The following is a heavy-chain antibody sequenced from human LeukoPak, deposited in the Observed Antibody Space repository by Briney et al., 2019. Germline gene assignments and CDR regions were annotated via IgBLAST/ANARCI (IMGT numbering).Heavy chain of an antibody. D-gene: IGHD3-10*01. Sequence: SETLSLTCTVSGGSISSYYWSWIRQPPGKGLEWIGYIYYSGSTNYNPSLKSRVTISVDTSKNQFSLKLSSVTAADTAVYYCARSTSHLVLQGWFDPWGQGTLVTVSS. J-gene: IGHJ5*02. V-gene: IGHV4-59*01. CDR2: IYYSGST. CDR3: ARSTSHLVLQGWFDP. CDR1: GGSISSYY.